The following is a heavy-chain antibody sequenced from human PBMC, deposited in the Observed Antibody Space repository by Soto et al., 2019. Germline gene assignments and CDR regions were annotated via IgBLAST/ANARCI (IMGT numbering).Heavy chain of an antibody. CDR3: ATGRSGYSGYETYYYYGMDV. CDR2: IIPIFGTA. D-gene: IGHD5-12*01. CDR1: GGTFSSYA. Sequence: QVQLVQSGAEVKKPGSSVKVSCKDSGGTFSSYAISWVRQAPGQGLEWMGGIIPIFGTANYAQKFQGRVTITADKSTSTAYMELSSLRSEDTAVYYCATGRSGYSGYETYYYYGMDVWGQGTTVTVSS. J-gene: IGHJ6*02. V-gene: IGHV1-69*06.